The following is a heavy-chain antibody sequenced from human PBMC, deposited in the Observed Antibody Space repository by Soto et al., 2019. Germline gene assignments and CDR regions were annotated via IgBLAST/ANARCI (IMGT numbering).Heavy chain of an antibody. CDR2: IHYSGST. Sequence: SSETLSLTCTVSGGSISSGDYYWSWIRQPPGKGLEWIGYIHYSGSTYYNPSLKSRITMSLDTSKSQFSLKLSSVTAADTAMYYCATTVVTVTYWYFDLWGRGTLVTVSS. J-gene: IGHJ2*01. V-gene: IGHV4-30-4*01. D-gene: IGHD2-15*01. CDR1: GGSISSGDYY. CDR3: ATTVVTVTYWYFDL.